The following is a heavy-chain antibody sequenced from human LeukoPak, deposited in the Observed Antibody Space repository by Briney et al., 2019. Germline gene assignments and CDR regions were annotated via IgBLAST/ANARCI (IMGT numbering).Heavy chain of an antibody. CDR1: GFTFDDYA. V-gene: IGHV3-9*01. D-gene: IGHD3-9*01. CDR3: AKDIRPYYDILTGYSDSNWFDP. Sequence: GRSLRLSCAASGFTFDDYAMHWVRQAPGKGVEWVSGISWNSGSIGYADSVKGRFTISRDNAKNSLYLQMNSLRAEDTALYYCAKDIRPYYDILTGYSDSNWFDPWGQGTLVTVSS. CDR2: ISWNSGSI. J-gene: IGHJ5*02.